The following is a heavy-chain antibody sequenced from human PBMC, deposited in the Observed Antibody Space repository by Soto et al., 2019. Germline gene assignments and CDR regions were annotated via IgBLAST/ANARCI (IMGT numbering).Heavy chain of an antibody. V-gene: IGHV4-31*03. Sequence: KASETLSLTCTVSGGSISSEGYYWSWFRQLPGKGLAWIGDIYYSGTTYHNPSLRSRLTISGDASKNQFSLKLSSVTAADTALYYCARGRGYSYGPYYFDYWGQGTLVTVSS. CDR2: IYYSGTT. CDR3: ARGRGYSYGPYYFDY. D-gene: IGHD5-18*01. CDR1: GGSISSEGYY. J-gene: IGHJ4*02.